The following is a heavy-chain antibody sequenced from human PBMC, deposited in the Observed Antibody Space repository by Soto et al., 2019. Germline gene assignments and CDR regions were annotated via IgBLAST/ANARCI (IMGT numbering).Heavy chain of an antibody. CDR3: ARTSGYAFDY. CDR2: ISSNGGST. J-gene: IGHJ4*02. Sequence: EVPLVESGGGLVQPGGSLRLSCAASGFTFSSYAMHWVRQAPGKGLEYVSVISSNGGSTYYANSVKGRFTISRDNSKNTLYLQMGSLRAEDMAVYYCARTSGYAFDYCGQGTLVTVSS. D-gene: IGHD5-12*01. V-gene: IGHV3-64*01. CDR1: GFTFSSYA.